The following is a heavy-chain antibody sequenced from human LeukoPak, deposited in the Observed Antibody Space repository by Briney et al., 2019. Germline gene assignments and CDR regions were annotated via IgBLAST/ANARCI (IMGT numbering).Heavy chain of an antibody. D-gene: IGHD1-26*01. V-gene: IGHV4-59*08. CDR1: GGSISSYY. CDR3: ARSGTVGAMPV. CDR2: VYYSGST. J-gene: IGHJ4*02. Sequence: SETLSLTCTVSGGSISSYYWSWIRQPPGKGLEWIGYVYYSGSTNYNPSLKSRVNILVDTSKNQFSLKLSSVTAADTAVYYCARSGTVGAMPVWGQGTLVTVSS.